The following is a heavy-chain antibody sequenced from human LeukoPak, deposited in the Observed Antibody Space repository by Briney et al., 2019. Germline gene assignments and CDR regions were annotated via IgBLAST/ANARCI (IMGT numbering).Heavy chain of an antibody. CDR3: ARHPGGVRGYYYYMDV. D-gene: IGHD2-15*01. CDR2: IYYSGST. CDR1: GGSISSSSHY. Sequence: SETLSLTCTVSGGSISSSSHYWGWIRQPPGKGLEWIGSIYYSGSTYYNPSLKSRVTISVDTSKNQFSLKLSSVTAADTAVYYCARHPGGVRGYYYYMDVWGKGTTVTVSS. V-gene: IGHV4-39*01. J-gene: IGHJ6*03.